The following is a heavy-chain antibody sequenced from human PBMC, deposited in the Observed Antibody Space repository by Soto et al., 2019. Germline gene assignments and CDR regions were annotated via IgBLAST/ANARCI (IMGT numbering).Heavy chain of an antibody. V-gene: IGHV3-53*01. J-gene: IGHJ6*02. CDR3: ARAAAALYYYGMDV. CDR1: GFTFSSNY. CDR2: IYSGGST. Sequence: GSLRLSCAASGFTFSSNYMSWVRQAPGKGLEWVSVIYSGGSTYYADSVKGRFTISRDNSKNTLYLQMNSLRAEDTAVYYCARAAAALYYYGMDVWGQGTTVTVSS. D-gene: IGHD6-13*01.